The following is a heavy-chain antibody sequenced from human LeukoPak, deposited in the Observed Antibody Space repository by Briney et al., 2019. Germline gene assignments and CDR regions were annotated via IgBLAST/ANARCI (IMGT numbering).Heavy chain of an antibody. CDR1: GYPFISYG. V-gene: IGHV1-18*01. J-gene: IGHJ6*03. D-gene: IGHD3-16*01. CDR2: ISPYSGKT. Sequence: GSVKVSCRASGYPFISYGITWVRQAPGQGLEWMGWISPYSGKTNFQPKLQGRLTMTTDTSTSTAYMELRSLRSDDTAVYYCAREGGVGPTAPPDYYSYQNDVWGRGTTVTVSS. CDR3: AREGGVGPTAPPDYYSYQNDV.